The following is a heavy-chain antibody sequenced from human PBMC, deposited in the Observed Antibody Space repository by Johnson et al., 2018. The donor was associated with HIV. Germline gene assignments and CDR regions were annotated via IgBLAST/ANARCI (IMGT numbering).Heavy chain of an antibody. D-gene: IGHD6-19*01. Sequence: QVQLVESGGGVVQPGRSLRLSCAASGFTFSSYAMHWVRQAPGKGLEWVAVISYDGSNKYYADSVKGRFTISRDNSKNTLYLQMNSLRAEDTAVYYCARDPLAVAGTPPSGAFDIWGQGTMVTVSS. CDR2: ISYDGSNK. J-gene: IGHJ3*02. CDR1: GFTFSSYA. V-gene: IGHV3-30-3*01. CDR3: ARDPLAVAGTPPSGAFDI.